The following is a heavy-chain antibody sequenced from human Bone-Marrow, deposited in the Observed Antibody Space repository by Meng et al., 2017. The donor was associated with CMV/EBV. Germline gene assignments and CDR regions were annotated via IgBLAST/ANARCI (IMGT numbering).Heavy chain of an antibody. D-gene: IGHD3-3*01. Sequence: SETLSLTCTVSGGSISSYYWGWIRQPPGKGLEWIGSIYHSGSTYYNPSLKSRVTISVDTSKNQFSLKLSSVTAADTAVYYCASRGGGYYDFWSGYWAEYFQHWGQGTLVTVSS. J-gene: IGHJ1*01. CDR2: IYHSGST. V-gene: IGHV4-38-2*02. CDR3: ASRGGGYYDFWSGYWAEYFQH. CDR1: GGSISSYY.